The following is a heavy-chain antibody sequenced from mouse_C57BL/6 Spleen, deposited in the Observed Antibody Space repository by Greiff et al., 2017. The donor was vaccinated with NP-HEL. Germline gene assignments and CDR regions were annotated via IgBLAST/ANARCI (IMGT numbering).Heavy chain of an antibody. CDR3: ARGTGYFDY. J-gene: IGHJ2*01. V-gene: IGHV5-4*01. CDR2: ISDGGSYT. CDR1: GFTFSSYA. Sequence: EVQGVESGGGLVKPGGSLTLSCAASGFTFSSYAMSWVRQTPEKRLEWVATISDGGSYTYYPDNVKGRFTISRDNAKNNLYLQMSHLKSEDTAMYYCARGTGYFDYWGQGTTLTVSS. D-gene: IGHD4-1*01.